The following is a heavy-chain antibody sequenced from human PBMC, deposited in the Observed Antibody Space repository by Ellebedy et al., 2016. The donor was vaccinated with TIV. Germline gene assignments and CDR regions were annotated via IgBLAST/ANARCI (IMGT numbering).Heavy chain of an antibody. CDR3: ARDTTDYYYGSGSYYKWFDP. Sequence: MPSETLSLTCTVSGGSIGAYYWSWIRQPPGKGLEWIGYVYYSGSTNSSPSLKSRVTISVDTSKNQFSLKLSSVTASDTAVYYCARDTTDYYYGSGSYYKWFDPWGQGTLVTVSS. CDR1: GGSIGAYY. J-gene: IGHJ5*02. D-gene: IGHD3-10*01. V-gene: IGHV4-59*01. CDR2: VYYSGST.